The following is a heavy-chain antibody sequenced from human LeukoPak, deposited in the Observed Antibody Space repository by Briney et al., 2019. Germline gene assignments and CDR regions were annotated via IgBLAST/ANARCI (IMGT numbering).Heavy chain of an antibody. CDR1: GFTFSSYA. V-gene: IGHV3-23*01. CDR3: AKDRRYSGYDYTYYYYYGMDV. CDR2: ISGSGGST. Sequence: PGGSQRLSCVASGFTFSSYAMSWVRQAPGKGLEWGSAISGSGGSTYYADSVKGRFTISRDNSKNTLYLQMDSLRAEDTAVYYCAKDRRYSGYDYTYYYYYGMDVWGRGTTVTVSS. J-gene: IGHJ6*02. D-gene: IGHD5-12*01.